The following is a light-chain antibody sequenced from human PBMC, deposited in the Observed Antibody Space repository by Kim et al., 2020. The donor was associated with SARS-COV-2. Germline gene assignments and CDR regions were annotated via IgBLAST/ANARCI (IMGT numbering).Light chain of an antibody. CDR2: EDN. Sequence: GTTVTISRTGWRGSLANNYVQWYQQRPGSAPTTVIYEDNQRPSGVPDRFSGSVDSTSTSASLTSAGLKTEDEADYYCQSYDSSNWVFGGGTKLTVL. CDR3: QSYDSSNWV. CDR1: RGSLANNY. V-gene: IGLV6-57*02. J-gene: IGLJ3*02.